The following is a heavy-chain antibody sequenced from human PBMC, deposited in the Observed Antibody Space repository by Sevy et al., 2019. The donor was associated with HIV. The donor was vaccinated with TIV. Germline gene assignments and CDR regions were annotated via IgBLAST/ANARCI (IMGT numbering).Heavy chain of an antibody. CDR1: GFTFSSYW. CDR2: IKKDGSEK. V-gene: IGHV3-7*03. Sequence: GSLRLSCAASGFTFSSYWMSWVRQAPGKGLEWVANIKKDGSEKYYVDSVKGRFTISRDNAKNSLYLQMNSLRAEDTAVYYCARDLGYSTRGFDYWGQGTLVTVSS. CDR3: ARDLGYSTRGFDY. D-gene: IGHD6-13*01. J-gene: IGHJ4*02.